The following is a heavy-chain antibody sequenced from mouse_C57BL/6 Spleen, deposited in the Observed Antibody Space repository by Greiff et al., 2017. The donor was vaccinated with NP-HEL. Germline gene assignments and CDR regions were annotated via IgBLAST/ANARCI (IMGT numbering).Heavy chain of an antibody. J-gene: IGHJ4*01. CDR3: ARGSLLQRAMDY. CDR1: VYTFTDHT. V-gene: IGHV1-78*01. D-gene: IGHD2-10*01. CDR2: IYPRDGST. Sequence: QVPLQQSYAASLPPFSSFNISFKFSVYTFTDHTIHWMKQRPEQGLEWIGYIYPRDGSTKYNEKFKGKATLTADKSSSTAYMQLNSLTSEDSAVYFCARGSLLQRAMDYWGQGTSVTVSS.